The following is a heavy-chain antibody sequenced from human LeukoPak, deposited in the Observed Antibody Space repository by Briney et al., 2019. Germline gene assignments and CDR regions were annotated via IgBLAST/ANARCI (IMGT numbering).Heavy chain of an antibody. J-gene: IGHJ3*01. CDR3: TRVSRTYQGAFDF. V-gene: IGHV3-72*01. Sequence: PGASLRLSCAASGFTFSDHYMDWVRQAPGKGLEWVGRARNKANGDTTEYAASVKGRFTISRDDSKNSLYLQMNSLRTEDTALYYCTRVSRTYQGAFDFWGQGTMVTVSS. CDR2: ARNKANGDTT. D-gene: IGHD2-2*01. CDR1: GFTFSDHY.